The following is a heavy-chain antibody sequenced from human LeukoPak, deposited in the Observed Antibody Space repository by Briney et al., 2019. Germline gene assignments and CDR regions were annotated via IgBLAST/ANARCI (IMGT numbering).Heavy chain of an antibody. Sequence: ASVKVSCKASGYTFTSYAMHWVRQAPGQRLEWIGWINAGNGNTKYSQKFQGRVTITRDTSASTAYMELSSLRSEDTAVYYCARGSGSYYYYYGMDVWGQGTTVTVSS. CDR3: ARGSGSYYYYYGMDV. CDR1: GYTFTSYA. CDR2: INAGNGNT. D-gene: IGHD1-26*01. V-gene: IGHV1-3*01. J-gene: IGHJ6*02.